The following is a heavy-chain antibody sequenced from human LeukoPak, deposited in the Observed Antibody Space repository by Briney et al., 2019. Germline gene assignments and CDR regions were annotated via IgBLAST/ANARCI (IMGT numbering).Heavy chain of an antibody. J-gene: IGHJ4*02. V-gene: IGHV4-34*01. CDR3: VTYYFDSSGPKKNY. Sequence: SETLSLTCAVYGGSFSGYYWSWIRQPPGKGLEWIGEINHSGSTNYNPSLNSRVTISVDTSKKQFSLKLSSVTAADTAVYYCVTYYFDSSGPKKNYWGQGTLVTVSS. D-gene: IGHD3-22*01. CDR2: INHSGST. CDR1: GGSFSGYY.